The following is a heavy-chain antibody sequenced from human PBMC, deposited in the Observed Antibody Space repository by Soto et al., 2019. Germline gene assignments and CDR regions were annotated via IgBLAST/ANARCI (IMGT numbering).Heavy chain of an antibody. Sequence: PGGSLRLSCAASGFTFSSYAMSWVRQAPGKGLEWVSAICGSGGSTYYADSVKGRFTISRDNSKNTLYLQMNSLRAEDTAVYYFAKFNTRGPYEATDYRGKGTLVTVST. CDR2: ICGSGGST. CDR3: AKFNTRGPYEATDY. CDR1: GFTFSSYA. J-gene: IGHJ4*02. V-gene: IGHV3-23*01. D-gene: IGHD2-2*01.